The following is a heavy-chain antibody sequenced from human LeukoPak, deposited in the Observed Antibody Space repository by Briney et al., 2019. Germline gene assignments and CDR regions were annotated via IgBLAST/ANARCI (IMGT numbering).Heavy chain of an antibody. D-gene: IGHD3-10*01. CDR2: ISGSGGTK. CDR3: AQVMGVRGAPSDY. V-gene: IGHV3-23*01. Sequence: GGSLRLSCAASGFTFSSYAMSWVRQAPGKGLEWVSAISGSGGTKYYADSVNGRFTISRDNSKNTLYLQMNSLTAEDTALYYYAQVMGVRGAPSDYWGQGTLVTVSS. CDR1: GFTFSSYA. J-gene: IGHJ4*02.